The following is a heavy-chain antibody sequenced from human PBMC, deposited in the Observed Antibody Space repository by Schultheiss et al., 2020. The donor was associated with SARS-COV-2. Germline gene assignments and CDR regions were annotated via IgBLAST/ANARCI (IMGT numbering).Heavy chain of an antibody. Sequence: GESLKISCVASGFTVSNDYMTWVRQAPGKGLEWVSYISSSGSTIYYADSVKGRFTISRDNAKNSLYLQMNSLRAEDTAVYYCASGYDSSGYDRDFDYWGQGTLVTVSS. CDR3: ASGYDSSGYDRDFDY. D-gene: IGHD3-22*01. CDR1: GFTVSNDY. CDR2: ISSSGSTI. J-gene: IGHJ4*02. V-gene: IGHV3-11*01.